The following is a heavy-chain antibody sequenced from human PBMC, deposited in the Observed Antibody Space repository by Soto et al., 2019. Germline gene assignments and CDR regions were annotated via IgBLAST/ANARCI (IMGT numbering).Heavy chain of an antibody. D-gene: IGHD2-21*01. Sequence: ASVKVSCKASGYTFDNYGINWLRQAPGQGLEWLGWINTDSGNPTYAQRFRGRIIMTRDTSTGTVYMEMTSLTSGDTAIYYCARKKCVGECYSFDYWGQGTLVTVSS. V-gene: IGHV1-18*01. CDR2: INTDSGNP. CDR1: GYTFDNYG. CDR3: ARKKCVGECYSFDY. J-gene: IGHJ4*02.